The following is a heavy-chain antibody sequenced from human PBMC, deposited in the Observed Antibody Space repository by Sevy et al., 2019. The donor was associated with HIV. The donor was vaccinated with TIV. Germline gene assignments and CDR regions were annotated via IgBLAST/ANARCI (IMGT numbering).Heavy chain of an antibody. Sequence: GGSLRLSCAASGFSFRSYGMHWVRQAPGKGLEWVAVISYDGSNKYYADSVKGRFTISRDNSKNTLYLQMNSLRAEDTAVYYCARDYVADLFDYWGQGTLVTVSS. CDR2: ISYDGSNK. D-gene: IGHD6-19*01. CDR1: GFSFRSYG. J-gene: IGHJ4*02. V-gene: IGHV3-30*19. CDR3: ARDYVADLFDY.